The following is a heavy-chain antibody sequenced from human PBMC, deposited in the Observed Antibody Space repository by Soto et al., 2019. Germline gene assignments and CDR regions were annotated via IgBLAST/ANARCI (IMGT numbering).Heavy chain of an antibody. CDR1: GYTFTSYA. CDR3: VREALVAGTSFYYGMDV. CDR2: INAGNGNT. V-gene: IGHV1-3*01. D-gene: IGHD6-19*01. Sequence: ASVKVSCKASGYTFTSYAMHWVRQAPGQRLEWMGWINAGNGNTKYSQKFQGRVTITRDTSASTAYMELSSLRSEDTAVYYCVREALVAGTSFYYGMDVWGQGTTVTVCS. J-gene: IGHJ6*01.